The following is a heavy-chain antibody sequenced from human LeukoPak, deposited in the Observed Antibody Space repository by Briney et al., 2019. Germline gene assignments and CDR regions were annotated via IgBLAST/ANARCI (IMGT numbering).Heavy chain of an antibody. CDR2: MYGSGTT. V-gene: IGHV4-4*07. J-gene: IGHJ4*02. CDR1: GGSMKNYY. CDR3: ARHQITTVVTGLFDY. D-gene: IGHD4-23*01. Sequence: SETLSLTCNVSGGSMKNYYWTWIRQSAGKGLEWIGRMYGSGTTTNQNPSLEGRVTMSVDTSKNQFSLDLSSVTAADTAVYYCARHQITTVVTGLFDYWSQGTLVAVSP.